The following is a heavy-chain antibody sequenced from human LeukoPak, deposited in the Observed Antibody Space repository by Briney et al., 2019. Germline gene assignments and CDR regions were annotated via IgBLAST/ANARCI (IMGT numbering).Heavy chain of an antibody. J-gene: IGHJ4*02. Sequence: GGSLRLSCAASGFTFSSYSMNWVRRAPGKGLEWVSSISSSSSYIYYADSVKGRFTISRDNAKNSLYLQMNSLRAEDTAVHYCARDSIIAARPLDYWGQGTLVTVSS. CDR2: ISSSSSYI. V-gene: IGHV3-21*01. CDR3: ARDSIIAARPLDY. CDR1: GFTFSSYS. D-gene: IGHD6-6*01.